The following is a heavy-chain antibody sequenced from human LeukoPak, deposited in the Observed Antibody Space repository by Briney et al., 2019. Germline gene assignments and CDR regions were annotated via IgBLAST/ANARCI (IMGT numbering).Heavy chain of an antibody. D-gene: IGHD1-7*01. CDR3: ARGGYQLPEGYFDY. V-gene: IGHV4-34*01. J-gene: IGHJ4*02. CDR2: VNYSGST. Sequence: SETLSLTCAVYGGSPSGYYWSWIRQSPKKGLEWIGEVNYSGSTNYNPSLKSRVTVSVDTSKNQFSLKLNTVTAADTAKYYCARGGYQLPEGYFDYWGQGTLVTVSS. CDR1: GGSPSGYY.